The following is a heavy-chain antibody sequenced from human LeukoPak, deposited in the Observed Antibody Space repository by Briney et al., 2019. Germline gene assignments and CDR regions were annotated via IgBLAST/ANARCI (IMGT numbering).Heavy chain of an antibody. J-gene: IGHJ6*02. CDR3: VRYRDYSYGMDV. CDR2: ISGSTTYI. V-gene: IGHV3-21*01. D-gene: IGHD1-26*01. Sequence: GGSLRLSCAASGFTFSSFGMNWVRQAPGKGLEWVSSISGSTTYIYYADSVKGRFTISRDDPKNSLYLQMNSLRAEDTALYYCVRYRDYSYGMDVWGPGTTVTVSS. CDR1: GFTFSSFG.